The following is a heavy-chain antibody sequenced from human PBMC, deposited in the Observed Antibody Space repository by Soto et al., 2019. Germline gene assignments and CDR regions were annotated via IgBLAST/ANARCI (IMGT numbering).Heavy chain of an antibody. CDR1: GFTFSMFA. V-gene: IGHV3-23*01. Sequence: GGSLRLSCVGSGFTFSMFAMSWVRQAPGKGLEWISSISGSGGSTYYADSVKGRFTVSRDNSKTTVFLQMNSLRTEDTAVYFCAKERNFWSGTAGFDYWGKGSPVTVS. CDR3: AKERNFWSGTAGFDY. CDR2: ISGSGGST. D-gene: IGHD3-3*01. J-gene: IGHJ4*02.